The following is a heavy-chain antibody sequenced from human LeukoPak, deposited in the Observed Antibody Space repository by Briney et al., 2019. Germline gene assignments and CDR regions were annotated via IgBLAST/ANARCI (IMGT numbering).Heavy chain of an antibody. V-gene: IGHV1-2*02. CDR2: INPNSGGT. D-gene: IGHD4-11*01. J-gene: IGHJ5*02. CDR1: GYTFTGYY. CDR3: ARGWGLQSGAQYNWFDT. Sequence: ASVKVSCKASGYTFTGYYMHWVRQAPGQGLEWMGWINPNSGGTNYAQKFQGRVTMTRDTSISTAYMELSRLRSDDTAVYYCARGWGLQSGAQYNWFDTWGQGTLVTVSS.